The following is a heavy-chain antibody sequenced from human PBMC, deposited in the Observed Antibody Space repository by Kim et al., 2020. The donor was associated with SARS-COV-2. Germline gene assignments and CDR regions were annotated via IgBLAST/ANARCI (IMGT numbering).Heavy chain of an antibody. V-gene: IGHV4-39*01. Sequence: SETLSLTCTVSGGSISSSSYYWGWIRQPPGKGLEWIGSIYYSGSTYYNPSLKSRVTISVDTSKNQFSLKLSSVTAADTAVYYCARRANYYYYYGMDVWGQGTTVTVSS. CDR1: GGSISSSSYY. CDR3: ARRANYYYYYGMDV. CDR2: IYYSGST. J-gene: IGHJ6*02.